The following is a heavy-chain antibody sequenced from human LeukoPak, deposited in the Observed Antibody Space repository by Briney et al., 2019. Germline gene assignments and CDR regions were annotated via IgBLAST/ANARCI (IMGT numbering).Heavy chain of an antibody. V-gene: IGHV1-69*05. D-gene: IGHD3-9*01. Sequence: SVKVSCKASGGTFSSYAISWVRQAPGQGLEWMGGIIPIFGTANYAQKFQGRVTITTDESTSTAYMELGSLRSEDTAVYYCARGSLNYDILTGPTHFDYWGQGTLVTVSS. CDR3: ARGSLNYDILTGPTHFDY. CDR2: IIPIFGTA. CDR1: GGTFSSYA. J-gene: IGHJ4*02.